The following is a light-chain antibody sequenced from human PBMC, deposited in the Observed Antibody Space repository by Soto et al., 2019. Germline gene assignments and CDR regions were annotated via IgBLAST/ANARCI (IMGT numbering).Light chain of an antibody. CDR3: SSYAGSNNLVV. CDR2: EVS. Sequence: SALTQPPSASGSPGQSVTISCTGTSSDVGGYNYVSWYQQHPGKAPKLMIYEVSKRPSGVPDRFSGSKSGNTASLTVAGLQEEDDADYYCSSYAGSNNLVVFGGGTKLTVL. V-gene: IGLV2-8*01. J-gene: IGLJ3*02. CDR1: SSDVGGYNY.